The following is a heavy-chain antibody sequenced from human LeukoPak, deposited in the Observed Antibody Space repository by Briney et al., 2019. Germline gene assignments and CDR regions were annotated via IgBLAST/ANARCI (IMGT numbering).Heavy chain of an antibody. J-gene: IGHJ4*02. CDR2: INSYGDAA. CDR3: VKDQKTGSDLDY. V-gene: IGHV3-64D*06. Sequence: GGSLRLSCAASGFTFSSYTMHWVRQAPGKGLEYVSAINSYGDAAYYAGSVRGRFTISRDNSKSTLSLQMSSLSAGDTAVYYCVKDQKTGSDLDYWGRGTLVTVSS. D-gene: IGHD1-14*01. CDR1: GFTFSSYT.